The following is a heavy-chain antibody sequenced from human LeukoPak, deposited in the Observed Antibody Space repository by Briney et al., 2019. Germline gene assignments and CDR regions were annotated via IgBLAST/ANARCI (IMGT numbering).Heavy chain of an antibody. Sequence: SETLSLTCTVSGGSISRFYWSWIRQPPGKGLEWIGYIYYTGSTDYNPSLKSRVTISVDTSKNHFSLKLSSVTAADTAVYYCAKHYYDSSGYHQYWHFDLWGRGTLVTVSS. D-gene: IGHD3-22*01. CDR2: IYYTGST. V-gene: IGHV4-59*01. CDR3: AKHYYDSSGYHQYWHFDL. CDR1: GGSISRFY. J-gene: IGHJ2*01.